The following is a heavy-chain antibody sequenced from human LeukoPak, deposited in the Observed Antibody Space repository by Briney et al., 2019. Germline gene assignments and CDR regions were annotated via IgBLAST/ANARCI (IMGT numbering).Heavy chain of an antibody. D-gene: IGHD6-6*01. CDR2: INHSGST. Sequence: SETLSLTCAVYGGSFSGYYWSWIRQPPGKGLEWIGEINHSGSTNYNPSLKSRVTISVDTSKNQFSLKLSSVTAADTAVYYCARDTQGIAARPGWFDPWGQGTLVTVSS. CDR3: ARDTQGIAARPGWFDP. V-gene: IGHV4-34*01. J-gene: IGHJ5*02. CDR1: GGSFSGYY.